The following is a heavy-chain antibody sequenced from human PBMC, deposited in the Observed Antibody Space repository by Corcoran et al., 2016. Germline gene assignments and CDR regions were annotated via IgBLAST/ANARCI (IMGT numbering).Heavy chain of an antibody. CDR3: ARVAAGYHDGMDV. Sequence: VQVVESGGGLVKPGGSLRLSCAASGFTFSRAWMNWVRQSPGEGLEWVGRIKSKSDGWATDYAAPVKGRFTISRDDSKNTRYLQMDSLETEDTAAYYGARVAAGYHDGMDVWGQGTTVTVSS. V-gene: IGHV3-15*07. CDR1: GFTFSRAW. D-gene: IGHD5-18*01. CDR2: IKSKSDGWAT. J-gene: IGHJ6*02.